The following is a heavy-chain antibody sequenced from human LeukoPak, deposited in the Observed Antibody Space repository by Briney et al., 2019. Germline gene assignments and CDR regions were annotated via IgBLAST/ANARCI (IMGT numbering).Heavy chain of an antibody. CDR3: ARVSGVVAATGNWFDP. Sequence: GASVKVSCKASGYTFTSYDINWVRQATGQGLEWMGIINPSGGSTTNAQKFQGRVTMTRDTSTVYMELSSLRSEDTAVYYCARVSGVVAATGNWFDPWGQGTLVTVSS. D-gene: IGHD2-15*01. J-gene: IGHJ5*02. V-gene: IGHV1-46*01. CDR2: INPSGGST. CDR1: GYTFTSYD.